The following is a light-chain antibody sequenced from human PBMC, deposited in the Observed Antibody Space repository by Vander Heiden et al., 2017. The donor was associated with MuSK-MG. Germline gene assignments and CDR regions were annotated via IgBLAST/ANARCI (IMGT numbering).Light chain of an antibody. CDR3: QQYYSHLPVLT. CDR2: AAS. V-gene: IGKV1-NL1*01. J-gene: IGKJ4*01. CDR1: QDIYNS. Sequence: DIQMTQSPSSLSASVGDRVTITCRASQDIYNSLVWYQQKPGKAPKLLLYAASRLESGVTSRFSGSGYGTDYTLTISSLQPEDFGTYYCQQYYSHLPVLTFGGGTMVEIK.